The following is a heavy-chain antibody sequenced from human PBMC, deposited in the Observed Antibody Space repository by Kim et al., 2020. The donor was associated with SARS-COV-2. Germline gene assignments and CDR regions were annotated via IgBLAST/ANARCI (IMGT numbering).Heavy chain of an antibody. V-gene: IGHV3-23*01. CDR2: IGGAGSVT. CDR3: VKDFIPYSGIFDAFDS. J-gene: IGHJ3*01. Sequence: GGSLRLSCAASGFIFKDFAMNWVRQTPGKGLEWVAHIGGAGSVTQFADSVKGRFSISRDDSKSAMYLYLSSLRPDDSAIYYCVKDFIPYSGIFDAFDSWGPGTRVIVSS. CDR1: GFIFKDFA. D-gene: IGHD2-21*01.